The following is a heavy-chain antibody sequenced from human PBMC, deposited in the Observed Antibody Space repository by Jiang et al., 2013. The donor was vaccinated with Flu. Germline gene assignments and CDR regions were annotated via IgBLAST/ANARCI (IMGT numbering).Heavy chain of an antibody. D-gene: IGHD3-10*02. CDR2: IYSGGST. CDR3: ARVLVRGVIRIFDY. CDR1: GFTVSSNY. J-gene: IGHJ4*02. V-gene: IGHV3-53*01. Sequence: QLLESGGGLIQPGGSLRLSCAASGFTVSSNYMSWVRQAPGKGLEWVSVIYSGGSTYYADSVKGRFTISRDNSKNTLYLQMNSLRAEDTAVYYCARVLVRGVIRIFDYWGQGTLVTVSS.